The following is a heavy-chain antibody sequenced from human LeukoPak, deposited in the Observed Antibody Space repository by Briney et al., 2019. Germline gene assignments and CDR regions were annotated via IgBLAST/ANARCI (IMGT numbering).Heavy chain of an antibody. Sequence: PGGSLRLSCAASGVTSNYFTWVRQAPGKGLEWVSGISGTGDNTLYADSVKGRFTISRDNSKNTLYLEMNSLRAEDTAIYYCAKMKGHPLPKYYMDVWGQGTTVTVSS. CDR1: GVTSNY. CDR3: AKMKGHPLPKYYMDV. J-gene: IGHJ6*01. D-gene: IGHD1-26*01. V-gene: IGHV3-23*01. CDR2: ISGTGDNT.